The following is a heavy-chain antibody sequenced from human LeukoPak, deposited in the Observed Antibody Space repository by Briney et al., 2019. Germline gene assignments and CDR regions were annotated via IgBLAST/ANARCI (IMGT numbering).Heavy chain of an antibody. D-gene: IGHD3-16*01. J-gene: IGHJ3*02. CDR3: ARHPSPWGSLSAFDI. CDR1: GGSISSYY. Sequence: SETLSLTCTVPGGSISSYYWSWIRQPPGKGLEWIGYIYYSGSTNYNPSLKSRVTISVDTSKNQFSLKLSSVTAADTAVYYCARHPSPWGSLSAFDIWGQGTMVTVPS. V-gene: IGHV4-59*08. CDR2: IYYSGST.